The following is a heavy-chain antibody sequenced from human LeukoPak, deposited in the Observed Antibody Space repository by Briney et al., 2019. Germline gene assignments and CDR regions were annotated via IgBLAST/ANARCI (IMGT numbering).Heavy chain of an antibody. CDR2: IYPGDSDT. V-gene: IGHV5-51*01. Sequence: GESLKISCQGSGYTFTTYWIGWVRQMPGRGLEWMGIIYPGDSDTRYSPSFQGQVTISADKSINTAYLRWSSLKASDTAMYYCARPRDGYFPYYFDYWGQGTLVTVSS. CDR3: ARPRDGYFPYYFDY. J-gene: IGHJ4*02. D-gene: IGHD3-22*01. CDR1: GYTFTTYW.